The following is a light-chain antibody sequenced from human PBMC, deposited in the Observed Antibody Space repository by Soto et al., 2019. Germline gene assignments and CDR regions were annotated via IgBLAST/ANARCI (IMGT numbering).Light chain of an antibody. Sequence: QSALTQPASVSGSPGQSITISCTGTSSDVGGYNYVSWYQQHPGKAPKLMIYDVSNRPSGVSNRFSGSKSGNTASLTISGHQAENEADYYCSSYTSSSVVFGRGTKVTVL. V-gene: IGLV2-14*01. CDR1: SSDVGGYNY. CDR2: DVS. CDR3: SSYTSSSVV. J-gene: IGLJ2*01.